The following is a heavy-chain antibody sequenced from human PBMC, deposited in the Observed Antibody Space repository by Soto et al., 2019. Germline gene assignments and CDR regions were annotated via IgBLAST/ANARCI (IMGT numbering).Heavy chain of an antibody. CDR3: AKGGRQWLVTSDFNY. D-gene: IGHD6-19*01. CDR2: VPHDGRNT. Sequence: VQLVESGGGVFQPGRSLRLSCAASGFTFSDYAMHWVRQAPGKGLEWVAVVPHDGRNTHYADSVKGRFTISRDSSKNTVSLDMTSLRAEDTAVYYCAKGGRQWLVTSDFNYWGQGALVTVSS. CDR1: GFTFSDYA. J-gene: IGHJ4*02. V-gene: IGHV3-30*18.